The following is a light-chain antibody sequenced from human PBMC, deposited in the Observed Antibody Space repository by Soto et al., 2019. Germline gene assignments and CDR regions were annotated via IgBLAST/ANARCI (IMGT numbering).Light chain of an antibody. V-gene: IGKV3-15*01. CDR3: QQYNYWPIT. CDR1: QSVADN. Sequence: VLIQSPVSLPVTLGQPASISCRSSQSVADNLAWFQQKPGQGPRLLIYGASTRATGIPARFSGSGSETDFTLTVSSLRSEDSAVYYCQQYNYWPITFGQGTRLEIK. J-gene: IGKJ5*01. CDR2: GAS.